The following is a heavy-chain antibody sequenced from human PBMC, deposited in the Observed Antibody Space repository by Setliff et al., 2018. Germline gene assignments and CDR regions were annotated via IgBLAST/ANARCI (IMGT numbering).Heavy chain of an antibody. V-gene: IGHV3-15*01. CDR3: ISLWLGYYGLDV. CDR1: GFTFSNAW. Sequence: GGSLRLSCAASGFTFSNAWMSWVRQAPGKGLEWVGRIKRESDGGTTDYAAPVKGRFTISRDDSKNTLYLQMNGLKTEDTAVYYCISLWLGYYGLDVWGQGTTVTVSS. D-gene: IGHD5-18*01. J-gene: IGHJ6*02. CDR2: IKRESDGGTT.